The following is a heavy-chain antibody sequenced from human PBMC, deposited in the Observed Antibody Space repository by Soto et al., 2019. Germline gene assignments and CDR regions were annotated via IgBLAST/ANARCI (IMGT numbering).Heavy chain of an antibody. CDR2: ISGSGGST. CDR1: GFTFSSYA. J-gene: IGHJ5*02. CDR3: AKDIPRYCSSTSCPSDPFDP. Sequence: GGSLRLSCAASGFTFSSYAMSWVRQAPGKGLEWASAISGSGGSTYYADSVKGRFTISRDNSKNTLYLQMNSLRAEDTAVYYCAKDIPRYCSSTSCPSDPFDPWGQGTLVTVSS. D-gene: IGHD2-2*01. V-gene: IGHV3-23*01.